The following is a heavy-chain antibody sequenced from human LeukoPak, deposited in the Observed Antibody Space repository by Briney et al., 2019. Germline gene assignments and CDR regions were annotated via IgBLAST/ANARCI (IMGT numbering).Heavy chain of an antibody. CDR2: MNPNSGNT. CDR3: ARAPLGLIVVVPAAIRERYYYYYYMDV. J-gene: IGHJ6*03. CDR1: GYTFTSYD. V-gene: IGHV1-8*03. Sequence: GASVKVSCKASGYTFTSYDINWVRQATGQGLGWMGWMNPNSGNTGYAQKFQGRVTITRNTSISTAYMELSSLRSEDTAVYYCARAPLGLIVVVPAAIRERYYYYYYMDVWGKGTTVTVSS. D-gene: IGHD2-2*02.